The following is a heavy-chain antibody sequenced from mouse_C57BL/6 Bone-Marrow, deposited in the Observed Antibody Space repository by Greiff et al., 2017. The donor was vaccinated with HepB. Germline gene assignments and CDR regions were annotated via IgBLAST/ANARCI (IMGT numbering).Heavy chain of an antibody. CDR2: IDPSDSYT. D-gene: IGHD1-1*01. CDR1: GYTFTSYW. Sequence: VQLQQPGAELVMPGASVKLSCKASGYTFTSYWMHWVKQRPGQGLEWIVEIDPSDSYTNYNQKFKGKSTLTVDKSSSTAYMQLSSLTSEDSAVYYCARRGGNYCGSSYGYFDYWGQGTTLTVSS. V-gene: IGHV1-69*01. CDR3: ARRGGNYCGSSYGYFDY. J-gene: IGHJ2*01.